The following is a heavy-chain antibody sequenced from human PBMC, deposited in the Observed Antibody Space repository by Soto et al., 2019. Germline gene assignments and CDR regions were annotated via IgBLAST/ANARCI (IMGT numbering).Heavy chain of an antibody. CDR1: GFTFSSYA. CDR2: ISYDGSNK. J-gene: IGHJ4*02. D-gene: IGHD6-6*01. CDR3: AREARSSSSFPYGY. V-gene: IGHV3-30-3*01. Sequence: GGSLRLSCAASGFTFSSYAMHWVRQAPGKGLEWVAVISYDGSNKYYADSVKGRFTISRDNSKNTLYLQMNSLRAEDTAVYYCAREARSSSSFPYGYWGQGTLVTVSS.